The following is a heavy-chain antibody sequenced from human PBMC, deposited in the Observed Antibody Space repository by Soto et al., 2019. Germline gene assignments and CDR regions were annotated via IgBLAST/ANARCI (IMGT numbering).Heavy chain of an antibody. CDR3: ARDPPPPDY. J-gene: IGHJ4*02. CDR2: INAGNGNT. Sequence: ASVKVSCKASGNTVPNYAIHWVRQAPGQRLEWMGWINAGNGNTKYSQKFQGRVTITRDTSASTAYMELSSLRSEDTAVYYCARDPPPPDYWGQGTLVTVSS. CDR1: GNTVPNYA. V-gene: IGHV1-3*01.